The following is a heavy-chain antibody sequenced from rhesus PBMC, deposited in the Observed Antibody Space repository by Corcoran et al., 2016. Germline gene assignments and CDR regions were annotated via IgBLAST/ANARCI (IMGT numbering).Heavy chain of an antibody. J-gene: IGHJ4*01. D-gene: IGHD6-31*01. CDR2: INGNRGST. CDR1: GASISSYW. Sequence: QVQLPESGPGLVTPSETLSLTCPVSGASISSYWWNWFRQPPGKGLEWMGDINGNRGSTTYNPSLKSRVSISKDASKNQFSLKLTAVTAADTAVYYCARGSGSGLFDYWGQGVLVTVSS. CDR3: ARGSGSGLFDY. V-gene: IGHV4-80*01.